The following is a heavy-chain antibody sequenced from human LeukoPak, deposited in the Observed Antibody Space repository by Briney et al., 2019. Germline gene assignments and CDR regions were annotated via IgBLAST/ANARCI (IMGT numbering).Heavy chain of an antibody. J-gene: IGHJ4*02. D-gene: IGHD3-16*02. V-gene: IGHV3-21*01. CDR1: AFTFRTYS. CDR2: ISGSTSYI. Sequence: PGGSLRLSCVASAFTFRTYSMHWVRQAPGKGLEWVSSISGSTSYIYYADSVRGRFTISRDNAKNSLYLQMNSLRAEDTAVYYCARGSDFVWGSYRPYFGYWGQGTLVTVSS. CDR3: ARGSDFVWGSYRPYFGY.